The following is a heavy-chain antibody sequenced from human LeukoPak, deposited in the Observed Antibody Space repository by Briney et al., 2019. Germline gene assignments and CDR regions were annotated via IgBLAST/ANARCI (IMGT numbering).Heavy chain of an antibody. V-gene: IGHV1-69*13. D-gene: IGHD1-26*01. CDR3: AQPRDSGSYYETSFDY. J-gene: IGHJ4*02. CDR2: IIPIFGTA. Sequence: ASVKVSCKASGGTFNSYAISWVRQAPGQGLEWMGGIIPIFGTANYAQKFQGRVTITADESTSTAYMELSSLRSEDTAVYYCAQPRDSGSYYETSFDYWGQGTLVTVT. CDR1: GGTFNSYA.